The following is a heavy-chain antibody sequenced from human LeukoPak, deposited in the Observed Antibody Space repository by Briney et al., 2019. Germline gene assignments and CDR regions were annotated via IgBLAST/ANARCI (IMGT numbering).Heavy chain of an antibody. J-gene: IGHJ4*02. CDR2: IYYSGST. CDR3: ARGDFWSGYSRRYFDY. Sequence: SETLSLTCTVSGGSISSGDYYWSWIRQPPGKGLEWIGYIYYSGSTYYNPSLKSRVTISVDTSKNQFSLKLSSVTAADTAVYYCARGDFWSGYSRRYFDYWGQGTLVTVSS. CDR1: GGSISSGDYY. D-gene: IGHD3-3*01. V-gene: IGHV4-30-4*01.